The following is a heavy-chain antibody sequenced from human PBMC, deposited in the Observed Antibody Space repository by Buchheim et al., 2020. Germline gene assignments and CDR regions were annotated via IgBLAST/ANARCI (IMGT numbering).Heavy chain of an antibody. Sequence: EVQLVESGGCLVQPGGSLRLSCAASGFTFSSHSMNWVRQAPGKGLEWVSYIYTSGDITFYADSVEGRFTLSRGDAKNCLYSQMNSLRAEDTALYYCATSDILFDFWGQGTL. CDR1: GFTFSSHS. CDR3: ATSDILFDF. D-gene: IGHD3-9*01. CDR2: IYTSGDIT. J-gene: IGHJ4*02. V-gene: IGHV3-48*01.